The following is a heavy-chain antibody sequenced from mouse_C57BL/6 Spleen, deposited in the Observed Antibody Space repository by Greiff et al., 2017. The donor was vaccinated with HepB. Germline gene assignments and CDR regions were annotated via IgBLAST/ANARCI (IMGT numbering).Heavy chain of an antibody. D-gene: IGHD1-1*01. CDR2: IDPSDSET. CDR3: ARAGSSFHWYFDV. V-gene: IGHV1-52*01. Sequence: QVQLQQPGAELVRPGSSVKLSCKASGYTFTSYWMHWVKQRPIQGLEWIGNIDPSDSETHYNQKFKDKATLTVDKSSSTAYMQLSSLTSEDSAVYYCARAGSSFHWYFDVWGTGTTVTVSS. CDR1: GYTFTSYW. J-gene: IGHJ1*03.